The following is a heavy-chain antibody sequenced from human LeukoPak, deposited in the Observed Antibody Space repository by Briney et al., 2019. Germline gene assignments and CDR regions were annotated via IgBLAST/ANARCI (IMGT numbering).Heavy chain of an antibody. CDR3: ARHRGYSYENFDF. CDR1: GYSFTGYW. V-gene: IGHV5-10-1*01. CDR2: IDPSDSYT. J-gene: IGHJ4*02. Sequence: HGESLKISCKGSGYSFTGYWISWVRPMPGKGLEWMGRIDPSDSYTNYSPAFRGHVTISVDKSFSSAFLQWTTLKASDTAMYYCARHRGYSYENFDFWGLGTLVTVSS. D-gene: IGHD5-18*01.